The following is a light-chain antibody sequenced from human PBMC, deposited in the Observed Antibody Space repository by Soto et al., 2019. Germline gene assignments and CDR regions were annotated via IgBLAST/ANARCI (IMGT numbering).Light chain of an antibody. CDR2: DAS. CDR3: QQYSNWPPLT. Sequence: EIGLTQSPATLSVSPGERATLSCRARQSVRSNLAWYQQKAGQAPRLLIFDASTRATNIPARFSGSGSGTEFTLTISSLQSEDFAVYYCQQYSNWPPLTFGGGTEVEIK. CDR1: QSVRSN. J-gene: IGKJ4*02. V-gene: IGKV3-15*01.